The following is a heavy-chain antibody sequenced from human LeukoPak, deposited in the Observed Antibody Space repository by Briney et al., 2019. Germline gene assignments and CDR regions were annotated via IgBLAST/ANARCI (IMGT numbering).Heavy chain of an antibody. CDR3: ARGYNPGLQLWKAGWFDP. J-gene: IGHJ5*02. Sequence: ASVKVSCKASGYTFTSYDINWVRQATGQGLEWMGWMNPNSGNTGYAQKFQGRVTMTRNTSISTAYMELSSLRSEDTAVYYCARGYNPGLQLWKAGWFDPWGQGTLVTVSS. CDR2: MNPNSGNT. V-gene: IGHV1-8*01. CDR1: GYTFTSYD. D-gene: IGHD5-18*01.